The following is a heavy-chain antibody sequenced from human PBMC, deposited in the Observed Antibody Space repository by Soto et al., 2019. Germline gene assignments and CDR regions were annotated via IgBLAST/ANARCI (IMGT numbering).Heavy chain of an antibody. J-gene: IGHJ5*02. CDR3: ARERYYGSGRTRVVYWFDP. Sequence: EVQLVESGGGLVQPGGSLRLSCAASGFTFSSYSMNWVRQAPGKGLECVSYISSSSSTIYYADSVKGRFTISSDNAKNSLYLQMNSLRGEDTAVYYCARERYYGSGRTRVVYWFDPWGQGTLVTVSS. CDR2: ISSSSSTI. V-gene: IGHV3-48*01. D-gene: IGHD3-10*01. CDR1: GFTFSSYS.